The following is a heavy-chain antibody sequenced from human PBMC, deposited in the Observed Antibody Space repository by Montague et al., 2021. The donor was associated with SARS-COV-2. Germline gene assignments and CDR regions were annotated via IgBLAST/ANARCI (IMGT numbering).Heavy chain of an antibody. CDR1: GGSFSGYY. D-gene: IGHD2-2*01. V-gene: IGHV4-34*01. Sequence: SETLSLTCAVYGGSFSGYYWSWIRQPPAKGLEWIGEINHNGSTNYNQSLKSRVTITVDTSKNKYSLKLSSVTAADTAVYYCTREGHQVLWSDYYYYGMDVWGQGTTVTVSS. CDR2: INHNGST. J-gene: IGHJ6*02. CDR3: TREGHQVLWSDYYYYGMDV.